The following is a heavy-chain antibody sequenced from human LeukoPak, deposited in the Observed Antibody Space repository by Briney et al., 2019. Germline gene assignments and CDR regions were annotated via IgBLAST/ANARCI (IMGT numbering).Heavy chain of an antibody. V-gene: IGHV3-21*01. CDR3: AREVVVPAAARHYYYYYYMDV. CDR1: GFTFSSYS. CDR2: ISSSSSYI. Sequence: PGGSLRLSCAASGFTFSSYSMNWVRQAPGKGLEWVLSISSSSSYIYYADSVKGRFTISGDNAKNSLYLQMNSLRAEDTAVYYCAREVVVPAAARHYYYYYYMDVWGKGTTVTVSS. D-gene: IGHD2-2*01. J-gene: IGHJ6*03.